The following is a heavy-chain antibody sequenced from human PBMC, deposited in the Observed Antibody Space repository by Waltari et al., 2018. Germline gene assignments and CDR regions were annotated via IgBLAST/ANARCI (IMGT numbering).Heavy chain of an antibody. D-gene: IGHD4-17*01. CDR2: IYYSGST. CDR3: ARGRGYGDYSADY. Sequence: VQLQESGPGLVKPSPTLSLTCTVSGGSIRTGGYDWGWVRQHPGKGLEWIGYIYYSGSTYYNPSLKSRVTISVDTSKNQFSLKLSSVTAADTAVYYWARGRGYGDYSADYWGQGTLVTVSS. J-gene: IGHJ4*02. CDR1: GGSIRTGGYD. V-gene: IGHV4-31*03.